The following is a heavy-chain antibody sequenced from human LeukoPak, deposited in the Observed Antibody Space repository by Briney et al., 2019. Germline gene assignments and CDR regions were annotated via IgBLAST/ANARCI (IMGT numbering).Heavy chain of an antibody. CDR2: IYPSATT. CDR1: GGSVSSYY. CDR3: ARVGDSIGWYWSD. Sequence: SETLSLTCVVSGGSVSSYYWNWIRQPAGKGQQWIGHIYPSATTNYNSSLKSRVTISVDKAKNQVSLNLRSVTAADTALYYCARVGDSIGWYWSDWGQGTLVTVSS. D-gene: IGHD6-19*01. V-gene: IGHV4-4*07. J-gene: IGHJ4*02.